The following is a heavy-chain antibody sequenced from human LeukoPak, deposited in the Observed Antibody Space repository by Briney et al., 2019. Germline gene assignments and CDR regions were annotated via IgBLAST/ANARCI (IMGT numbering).Heavy chain of an antibody. J-gene: IGHJ4*02. CDR1: GESFSGYY. Sequence: SETLSLTCAVYGESFSGYYWSWIRQPPGKGLEWIGEINHSGSTNYNPSLKSRVTISVDTSKNQFSLKLSSVTAADTAVYYCARGPDSSGWYLIYFDYWGQGTLVTVSS. CDR2: INHSGST. CDR3: ARGPDSSGWYLIYFDY. V-gene: IGHV4-34*01. D-gene: IGHD6-19*01.